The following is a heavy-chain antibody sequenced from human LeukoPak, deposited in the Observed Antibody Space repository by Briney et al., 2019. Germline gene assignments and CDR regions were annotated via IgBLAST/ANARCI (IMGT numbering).Heavy chain of an antibody. V-gene: IGHV1-69*06. Sequence: GASVKVSCKASGGTFSSYATSWVRQAPGQGLEWMGGIIPIFGTANYAQKFQGRVTITADKSTSTAYMELSSLRSEDTAVYYCARVLRYFDWSGWFDPWGQGTLVTVSS. J-gene: IGHJ5*02. D-gene: IGHD3-9*01. CDR3: ARVLRYFDWSGWFDP. CDR1: GGTFSSYA. CDR2: IIPIFGTA.